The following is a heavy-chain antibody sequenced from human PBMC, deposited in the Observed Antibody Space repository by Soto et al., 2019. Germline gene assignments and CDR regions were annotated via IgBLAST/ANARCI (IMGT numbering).Heavy chain of an antibody. D-gene: IGHD1-26*01. CDR3: ARRSFPYSGSPLEPWSDVLDI. Sequence: QVQLVESGGGVVQPGRSLRLSCAASGFSISTYALHWVRQAPGKGPEWVAIISYNGNNKHYADSVKGRFTISRDNSKNTVDLQMNSLRVEDTAMYYCARRSFPYSGSPLEPWSDVLDIWGQGTMVTVSS. CDR2: ISYNGNNK. CDR1: GFSISTYA. V-gene: IGHV3-30*04. J-gene: IGHJ3*02.